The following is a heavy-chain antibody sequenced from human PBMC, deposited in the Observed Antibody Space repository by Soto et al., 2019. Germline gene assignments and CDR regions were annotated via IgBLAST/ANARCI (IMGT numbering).Heavy chain of an antibody. D-gene: IGHD3-22*01. Sequence: ASVKVSCKASGYTFTSYYIHWVRQAPGQGLEWMGWINPITGGTNYAPKFQGRVTMTRDTSITTAYMELSRLRSDDTAVYYCARNYYDSSDRDYLDYWGQGTPVTFSS. CDR1: GYTFTSYY. CDR2: INPITGGT. CDR3: ARNYYDSSDRDYLDY. J-gene: IGHJ4*02. V-gene: IGHV1-2*02.